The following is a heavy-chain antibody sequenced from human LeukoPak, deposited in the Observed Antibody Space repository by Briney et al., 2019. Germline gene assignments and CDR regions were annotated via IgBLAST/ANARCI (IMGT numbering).Heavy chain of an antibody. D-gene: IGHD3-9*01. V-gene: IGHV3-48*01. Sequence: GGSLRLSCAASGFTFSSDSMNWVRQAPGRGLEWVSYISGSSSTIYYADSVKGRFTISRDNAKNSLYLQMNSLRAEDTAVYYCARSGYYIDYWGQGTLVTVSS. CDR1: GFTFSSDS. CDR2: ISGSSSTI. CDR3: ARSGYYIDY. J-gene: IGHJ4*02.